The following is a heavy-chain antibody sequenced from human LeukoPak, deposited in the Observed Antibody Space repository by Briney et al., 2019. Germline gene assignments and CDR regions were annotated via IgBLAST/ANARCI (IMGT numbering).Heavy chain of an antibody. CDR3: ARSFDDYVWGSYRTHFDY. CDR1: GFTFSSYG. Sequence: PGGSLRLSCAASGFTFSSYGMHWVRQAPGKGLEWVAVIWYDGSNKYYADSVKGRFTISRDNSKNTLYLQMNSLRAEDTAVYYCARSFDDYVWGSYRTHFDYWGQGTLVTVSS. J-gene: IGHJ4*02. V-gene: IGHV3-33*01. CDR2: IWYDGSNK. D-gene: IGHD3-16*02.